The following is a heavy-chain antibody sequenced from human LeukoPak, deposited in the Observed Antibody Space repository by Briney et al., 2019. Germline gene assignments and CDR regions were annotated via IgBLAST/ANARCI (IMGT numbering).Heavy chain of an antibody. Sequence: GASVKVSCKASGYTFTGYYMHWVRQATGQGLEWMGWMNPNSGNTGYAQKFQGRVTMTRNTSISTAYMELSSLRSEDTAVYYCASRGSLGDDAFDIWGQGTMVTVSS. CDR3: ASRGSLGDDAFDI. CDR2: MNPNSGNT. V-gene: IGHV1-8*02. D-gene: IGHD3-16*01. CDR1: GYTFTGYY. J-gene: IGHJ3*02.